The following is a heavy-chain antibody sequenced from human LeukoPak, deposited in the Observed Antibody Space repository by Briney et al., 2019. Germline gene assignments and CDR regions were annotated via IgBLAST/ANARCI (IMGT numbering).Heavy chain of an antibody. Sequence: QPGGSLRLSCAASGFTFSSYEMHWFRQPPGKGLEWVSYISSSDSTIYYADSVKGRFTISRDNSKNTLYLQMNSLRAEDTAVYYCAKGGAAASTDYWGQGTLVTVSS. CDR3: AKGGAAASTDY. D-gene: IGHD6-13*01. CDR2: ISSSDSTI. V-gene: IGHV3-48*03. CDR1: GFTFSSYE. J-gene: IGHJ4*02.